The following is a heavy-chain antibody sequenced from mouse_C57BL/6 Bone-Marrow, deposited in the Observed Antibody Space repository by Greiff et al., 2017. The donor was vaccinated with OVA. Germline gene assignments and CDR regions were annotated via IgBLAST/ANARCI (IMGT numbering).Heavy chain of an antibody. D-gene: IGHD3-3*01. CDR3: ARRGGPSSYVDV. CDR2: IYPGSGST. CDR1: GYTFTSYW. V-gene: IGHV1-55*01. Sequence: QVQLQQPGAELVKPGASVKMSCKASGYTFTSYWITWVKQRPGQGLEWIGDIYPGSGSTNYNEKFKSKATLPVDTSSSTAYMQLSSLTSEDSAIYDDARRGGPSSYVDVWGTGTTVTGSS. J-gene: IGHJ1*03.